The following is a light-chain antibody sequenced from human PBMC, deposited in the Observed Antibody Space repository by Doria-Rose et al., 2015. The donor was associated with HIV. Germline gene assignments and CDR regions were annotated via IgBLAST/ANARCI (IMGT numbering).Light chain of an antibody. J-gene: IGKJ1*01. V-gene: IGKV3-20*01. CDR1: QSFSSTY. CDR3: HQYGTSWT. CDR2: DGS. Sequence: TQSPGTLSLSPGERATLSCRASQSFSSTYLAWYHQKPGQAPSLLIYDGSTRATGIPDRFSASGSGTDFTLTINRLEPEDFALYYCHQYGTSWTFGQGTKVE.